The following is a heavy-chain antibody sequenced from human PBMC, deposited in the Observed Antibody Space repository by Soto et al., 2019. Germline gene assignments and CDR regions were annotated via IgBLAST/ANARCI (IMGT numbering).Heavy chain of an antibody. V-gene: IGHV3-9*01. Sequence: EVQLVESGGGLVQAGKSLRLSCAASGFTFDDYAMDWVRQAPGKGLEWVSSLSWNSGRIGYADSVKGRFSISRDSAKNSLYLQLNSLRPEDTAFYYCTKGPCSDGGCYFDSWGQGTLVTVSS. CDR3: TKGPCSDGGCYFDS. CDR2: LSWNSGRI. D-gene: IGHD2-15*01. CDR1: GFTFDDYA. J-gene: IGHJ5*01.